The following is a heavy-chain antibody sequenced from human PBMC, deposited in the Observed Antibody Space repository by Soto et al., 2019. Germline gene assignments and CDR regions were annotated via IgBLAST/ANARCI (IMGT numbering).Heavy chain of an antibody. V-gene: IGHV3-11*01. CDR1: GFTFSDYY. CDR2: ISSSGSTI. J-gene: IGHJ6*02. D-gene: IGHD2-2*02. CDR3: ARVESFGYNVVVPAAIQAARFYYYGMDV. Sequence: QVQLVESGGGLVKPGGSLRLSCAASGFTFSDYYMSWIRQAPGKGLEWVSYISSSGSTIYYADSVKGRFTISRDNAKNSLYLQMNSLRAEDTAVYYCARVESFGYNVVVPAAIQAARFYYYGMDVWGQGTTVTVSS.